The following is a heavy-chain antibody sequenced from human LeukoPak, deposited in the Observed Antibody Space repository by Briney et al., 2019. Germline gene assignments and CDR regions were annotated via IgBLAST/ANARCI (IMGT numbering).Heavy chain of an antibody. CDR3: ARHGRGYTYQNWFDP. CDR1: GDSISSYY. Sequence: SETLSLTCTVSGDSISSYYWSWIRQPPGKGLEWMGYIYYSGSTNYNPSLKSRVTISLDTSKNQFSLKLTSVTAADTAVYFCARHGRGYTYQNWFDPWGQGTLVTVSS. CDR2: IYYSGST. D-gene: IGHD5-18*01. J-gene: IGHJ5*02. V-gene: IGHV4-59*08.